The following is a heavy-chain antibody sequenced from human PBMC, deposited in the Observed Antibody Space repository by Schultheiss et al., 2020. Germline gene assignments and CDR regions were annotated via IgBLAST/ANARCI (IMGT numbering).Heavy chain of an antibody. Sequence: GGSLRLSCAASGFTFSSYGMHWVRQAPGKGLEWVAVISYDGSNKYYADSVKGRFTISRDNSKNSLYLQMNSLRAEDTAVYYCTTLGAMGGYWGQGTLVTVSS. V-gene: IGHV3-30*03. CDR3: TTLGAMGGY. J-gene: IGHJ4*02. CDR2: ISYDGSNK. D-gene: IGHD3-16*01. CDR1: GFTFSSYG.